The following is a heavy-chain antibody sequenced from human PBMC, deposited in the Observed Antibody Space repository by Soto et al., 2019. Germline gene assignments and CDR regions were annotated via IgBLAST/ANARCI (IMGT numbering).Heavy chain of an antibody. CDR1: GGSFSGYY. J-gene: IGHJ4*02. CDR2: INHSGST. V-gene: IGHV4-34*01. Sequence: SETLSLTCAVYGGSFSGYYWSWIRQPPGKGLEWIGEINHSGSTNYNPSLKSRVTISVDTPKNQFSLKLSSVTAADTAVYYCARGRYCSSTSCSPYYFDYWGQGTLVTVSS. D-gene: IGHD2-2*01. CDR3: ARGRYCSSTSCSPYYFDY.